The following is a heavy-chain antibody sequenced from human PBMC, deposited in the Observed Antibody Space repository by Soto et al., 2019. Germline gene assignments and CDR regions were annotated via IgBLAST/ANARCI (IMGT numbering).Heavy chain of an antibody. J-gene: IGHJ3*02. CDR3: VKGGFSTGRSAAFDI. CDR2: ISSNGGST. Sequence: WGSLRLSWSASVFTFSIYAMHWVRQAPVKGLEYVSAISSNGGSTYYADSVKGRFTISRDNSKNTLYLQMSSLRAEDTAVYYCVKGGFSTGRSAAFDIWGQGTMVTVSS. V-gene: IGHV3-64D*06. CDR1: VFTFSIYA. D-gene: IGHD2-8*02.